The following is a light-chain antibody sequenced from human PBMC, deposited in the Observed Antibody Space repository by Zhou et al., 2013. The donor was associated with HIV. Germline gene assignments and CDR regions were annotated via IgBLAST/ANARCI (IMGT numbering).Light chain of an antibody. CDR1: QSVGVD. V-gene: IGKV1-6*01. CDR2: GAV. J-gene: IGKJ2*01. CDR3: LQDYAYPLT. Sequence: AIQMTQSPSSLSASIGDRVTITCRASQSVGVDLGWYQQKPGKAPSLLIFGAVILQGGVPSRFSGNGSGTDFALTISSLQPEDFATYYCLQDYAYPLTFGLGDQAGDET.